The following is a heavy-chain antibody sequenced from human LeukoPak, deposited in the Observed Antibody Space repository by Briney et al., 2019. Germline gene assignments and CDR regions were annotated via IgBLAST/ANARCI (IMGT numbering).Heavy chain of an antibody. J-gene: IGHJ4*02. V-gene: IGHV1-2*02. CDR1: GYTFTGYY. Sequence: ASVKVSCKASGYTFTGYYMHWVRQAPGQGLEWMGWINPNSGGTNYAQKFQGRVTMTEDTSTDTAYMELSSLRSEDTAVYYCATGPLLPNFDYWGQGTLVTVSS. CDR3: ATGPLLPNFDY. CDR2: INPNSGGT. D-gene: IGHD2-15*01.